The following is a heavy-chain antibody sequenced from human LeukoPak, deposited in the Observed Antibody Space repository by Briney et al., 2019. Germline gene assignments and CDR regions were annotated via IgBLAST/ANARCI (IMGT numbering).Heavy chain of an antibody. CDR1: GYSISSGYY. D-gene: IGHD3-10*01. CDR2: IYHSGST. J-gene: IGHJ4*01. Sequence: SETLSLTCTVSGYSISSGYYWGWTRQPPGKGLEWIGSIYHSGSTYYNPSLKSRVTISVDTSKNQFSLKLSSVTAADTAVYYCAREVSLVRGGDYFDYWGRGTLVTVSS. CDR3: AREVSLVRGGDYFDY. V-gene: IGHV4-38-2*02.